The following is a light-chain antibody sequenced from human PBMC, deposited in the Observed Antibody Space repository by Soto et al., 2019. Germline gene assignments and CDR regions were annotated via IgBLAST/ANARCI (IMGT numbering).Light chain of an antibody. Sequence: QSALTQPASVSGSPGQSITISCTGTSSDVGGYNSVSWYQQYPGKAPKLMIHDVSNRPSGVSNRFSGSKSGNTASLTISGLQAEDEADYYCSSYTSRSSYVFGSGTKATAL. CDR1: SSDVGGYNS. J-gene: IGLJ1*01. CDR2: DVS. CDR3: SSYTSRSSYV. V-gene: IGLV2-14*01.